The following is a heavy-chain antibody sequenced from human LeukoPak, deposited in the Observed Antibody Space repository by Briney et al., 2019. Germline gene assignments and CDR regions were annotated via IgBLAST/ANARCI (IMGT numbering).Heavy chain of an antibody. CDR3: TTVPDYSSSWNAEYFQH. CDR2: IKSKTDGGTT. D-gene: IGHD6-13*01. CDR1: GFTFSSYE. Sequence: GGSLRLSCAASGFTFSSYEMNWVRQAPGKGLEWVGRIKSKTDGGTTDYAAPVKGRFTISRDDSKNTLYLQMNSLKIEDTAVYYCTTVPDYSSSWNAEYFQHWGQGTLVTVSS. V-gene: IGHV3-15*01. J-gene: IGHJ1*01.